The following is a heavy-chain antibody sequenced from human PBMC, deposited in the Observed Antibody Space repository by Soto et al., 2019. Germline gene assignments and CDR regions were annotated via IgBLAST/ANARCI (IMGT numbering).Heavy chain of an antibody. CDR2: INSDGSIT. CDR3: ARDPTGWELLIDY. V-gene: IGHV3-74*01. CDR1: RFTFSNYW. D-gene: IGHD3-10*01. Sequence: EVQLVESGGGLVQPGGSLRLSCAASRFTFSNYWMHWVRQAPGKGLVWVSRINSDGSITNYADSVKGRFTISRDNAKNTMYLQMSSLRAEDTAVYYCARDPTGWELLIDYWGQGTLVTVPS. J-gene: IGHJ4*02.